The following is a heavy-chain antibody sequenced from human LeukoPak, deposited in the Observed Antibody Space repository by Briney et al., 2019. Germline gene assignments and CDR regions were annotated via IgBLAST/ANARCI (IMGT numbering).Heavy chain of an antibody. V-gene: IGHV4-38-2*01. CDR3: ASRLGYCSGGSCYLGGWFDP. J-gene: IGHJ5*02. CDR2: IYHSGST. D-gene: IGHD2-15*01. CDR1: GYSISSGYY. Sequence: SETLSLTCAVSGYSISSGYYWGWIRQPPGKGLEWIGSIYHSGSTYYNPSLKSRVTISVDTSKSQFSLKLSSVTAADTAVYYCASRLGYCSGGSCYLGGWFDPWGQGTLVTVSS.